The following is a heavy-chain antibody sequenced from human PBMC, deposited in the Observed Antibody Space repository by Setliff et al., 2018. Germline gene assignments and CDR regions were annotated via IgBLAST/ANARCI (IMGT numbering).Heavy chain of an antibody. CDR3: ARGPLDFVVTPAAAKFDY. Sequence: GASVKVSCKASGYTFTSYYMHWVRQAPGQGLEWMGIINPSGGSTSYAQKFQGRVTMTMDTLTSTAYMELRSLRSDDSAVYYCARGPLDFVVTPAAAKFDYWGQGTLVTVSS. CDR2: INPSGGST. V-gene: IGHV1-46*01. J-gene: IGHJ4*02. CDR1: GYTFTSYY. D-gene: IGHD2-2*01.